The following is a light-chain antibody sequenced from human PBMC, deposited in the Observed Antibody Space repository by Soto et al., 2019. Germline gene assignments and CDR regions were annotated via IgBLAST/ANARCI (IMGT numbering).Light chain of an antibody. CDR2: DVS. Sequence: QSALNQPPSVSGSPGQSVAISCTGTSSDVGSSNGVSWYQQPPGTAPKLMIYDVSNRPSGVPDRFSGSKSGNTASLTISGLQAEDEADYYCSSYTSSSTYVFGTGTKVTVL. J-gene: IGLJ1*01. CDR1: SSDVGSSNG. V-gene: IGLV2-18*02. CDR3: SSYTSSSTYV.